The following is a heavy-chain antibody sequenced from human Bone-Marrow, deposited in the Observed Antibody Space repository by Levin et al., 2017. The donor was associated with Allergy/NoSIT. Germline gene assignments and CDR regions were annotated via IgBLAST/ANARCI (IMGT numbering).Heavy chain of an antibody. Sequence: GESLKISCEASTFTLSSYTMNWVRQAPGKGLEWVSLIRSSNGHTYYADSVKGRFRISRDNAKNSLYLQMNSLRAEDTAVYYCARDSGGNDYYYSGMDVWGQGTTVTVSS. V-gene: IGHV3-21*06. CDR2: IRSSNGHT. CDR1: TFTLSSYT. D-gene: IGHD2-15*01. CDR3: ARDSGGNDYYYSGMDV. J-gene: IGHJ6*02.